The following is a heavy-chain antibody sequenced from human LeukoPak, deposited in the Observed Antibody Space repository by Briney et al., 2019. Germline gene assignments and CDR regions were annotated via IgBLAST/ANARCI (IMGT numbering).Heavy chain of an antibody. D-gene: IGHD5-24*01. J-gene: IGHJ4*02. CDR2: INSDGSST. Sequence: GGSLRLSCAASGFTFSSYWMHWVRQAPGKGLVWVPRINSDGSSTSYADSVKGRFTISRDNAKNTLYLQMNSLRAEDTAVYYCARVKRWKAADQYYFDYWGQGTLVTVSS. CDR1: GFTFSSYW. V-gene: IGHV3-74*01. CDR3: ARVKRWKAADQYYFDY.